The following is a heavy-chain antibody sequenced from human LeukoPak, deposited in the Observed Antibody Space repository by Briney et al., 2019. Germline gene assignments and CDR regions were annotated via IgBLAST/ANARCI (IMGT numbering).Heavy chain of an antibody. CDR3: ARQYYYYYYYMDV. CDR1: GYRFTSYW. CDR2: IYPGDSDN. Sequence: GESLKISFKGSGYRFTSYWIGWVRPMPGKGLEWMGIIYPGDSDNRYSPSFQGQVTISADKSISTAYLQWSSLKASDTAMYYFARQYYYYYYYMDVWGKGTTVTVSS. V-gene: IGHV5-51*01. J-gene: IGHJ6*03.